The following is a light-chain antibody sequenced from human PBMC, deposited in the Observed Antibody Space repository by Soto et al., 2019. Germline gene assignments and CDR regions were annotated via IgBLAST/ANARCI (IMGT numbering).Light chain of an antibody. CDR1: QSASTY. Sequence: EVVLTQSPATLSLSPGERATLSCRASQSASTYLAWYQQKPGQPPRLLIYGASNMATGTPARSSGIGSGTDFNLTTSTLEPVNVADYYCHSRSNWPPFTFGPGAKVEIE. V-gene: IGKV3-11*01. CDR2: GAS. J-gene: IGKJ3*01. CDR3: HSRSNWPPFT.